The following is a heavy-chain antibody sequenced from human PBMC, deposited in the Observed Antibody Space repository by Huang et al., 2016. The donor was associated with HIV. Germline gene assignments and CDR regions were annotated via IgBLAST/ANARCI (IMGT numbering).Heavy chain of an antibody. D-gene: IGHD3-22*01. Sequence: QVQLQQWGAGLLKPSETLSLTCAVYGGSFSGYYWSWIRQPPGQGLEWIGEINHSGSTNHNPSLKRRVTRSVDTSKNQFSLKLSSVTAADTAVYYCARVFFRRSTYYYDSSGYADAFDIWGQGTMVTVSS. CDR3: ARVFFRRSTYYYDSSGYADAFDI. V-gene: IGHV4-34*01. J-gene: IGHJ3*02. CDR2: INHSGST. CDR1: GGSFSGYY.